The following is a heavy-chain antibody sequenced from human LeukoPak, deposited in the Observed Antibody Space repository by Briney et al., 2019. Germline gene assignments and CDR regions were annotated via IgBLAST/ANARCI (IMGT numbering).Heavy chain of an antibody. CDR3: AKVEWELGESFRY. J-gene: IGHJ4*02. Sequence: ASVKVSCKVSGYTLTELSMHWVRHAPGKGLEWMGGFDPEDGETIYAQKFQGRVTMTEDTSTDTAYMELRSLRSEDTAVYYCAKVEWELGESFRYWGQGTLVTVSS. V-gene: IGHV1-24*01. CDR2: FDPEDGET. CDR1: GYTLTELS. D-gene: IGHD1-26*01.